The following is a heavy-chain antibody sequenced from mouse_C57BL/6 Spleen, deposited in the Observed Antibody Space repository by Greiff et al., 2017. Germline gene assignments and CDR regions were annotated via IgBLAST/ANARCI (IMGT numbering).Heavy chain of an antibody. CDR3: ARRATVGYYYAMDY. CDR2: IYPGDGDT. D-gene: IGHD1-1*01. Sequence: VQLQQSGPELVKPGASVKISCKASGYAFSSSWMNWVKQRPGKGLEWIGRIYPGDGDTNYNGKFKGKATLTAVKSSSTAYMQLSSLTSEDSAVYFCARRATVGYYYAMDYWGQGTSVTVSS. CDR1: GYAFSSSW. V-gene: IGHV1-82*01. J-gene: IGHJ4*01.